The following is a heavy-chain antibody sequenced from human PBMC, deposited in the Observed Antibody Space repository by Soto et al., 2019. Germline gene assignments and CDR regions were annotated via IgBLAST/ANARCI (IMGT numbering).Heavy chain of an antibody. J-gene: IGHJ4*02. CDR3: ARGRAADYFDY. Sequence: SETLSLTCTVSGGSISSGGYYWSWIRQHPGKGLEWIGYIYYSGSTYYNPSLKSRVTISVDTSKNQFSLKLSSVTAADTAVYYCARGRAADYFDYWGQGTLVTVSS. V-gene: IGHV4-31*03. CDR1: GGSISSGGYY. D-gene: IGHD6-13*01. CDR2: IYYSGST.